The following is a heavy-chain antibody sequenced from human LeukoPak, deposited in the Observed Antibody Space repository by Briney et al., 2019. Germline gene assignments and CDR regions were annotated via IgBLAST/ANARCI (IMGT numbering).Heavy chain of an antibody. J-gene: IGHJ5*02. CDR2: IYHSAST. Sequence: PSETLSLTCAVSGGSISSSNWGSWVRQPPGKGLEWIGEIYHSASTNYNPSLKGRVTISVDKSKNQFSLKLSSVTAADTAVYYCARDRFGYSWFDTWGQGTLVTVSS. D-gene: IGHD2-21*01. CDR1: GGSISSSNW. V-gene: IGHV4-4*02. CDR3: ARDRFGYSWFDT.